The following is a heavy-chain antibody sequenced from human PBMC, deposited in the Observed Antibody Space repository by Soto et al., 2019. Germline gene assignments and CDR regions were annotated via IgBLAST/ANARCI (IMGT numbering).Heavy chain of an antibody. D-gene: IGHD4-17*01. CDR1: GGSISSGGYY. CDR3: ARVGGQWGYGDSGRCDY. Sequence: QVQLQESGPGLVKPSQTLSLTCTVSGGSISSGGYYWSWIRQHPGKGLEWIGYIYYSGSTYYNPSLKSGVTISVDTSKNQFSLKLSSVTAADTAVYYCARVGGQWGYGDSGRCDYWGQGTLVTVSS. V-gene: IGHV4-31*03. J-gene: IGHJ4*02. CDR2: IYYSGST.